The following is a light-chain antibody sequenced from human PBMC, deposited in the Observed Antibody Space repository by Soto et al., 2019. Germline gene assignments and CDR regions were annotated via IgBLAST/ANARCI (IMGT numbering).Light chain of an antibody. V-gene: IGKV3-11*01. CDR1: QRVSSY. CDR2: DAS. CDR3: HQRSK. Sequence: PGERATLSCRASQRVSSYLAWYQQKPGQAPRLLIYDASNRATGIPARFSGSGSGTDFTLTISSLEPEDFAVYYCHQRSKFGQGTKVEIK. J-gene: IGKJ1*01.